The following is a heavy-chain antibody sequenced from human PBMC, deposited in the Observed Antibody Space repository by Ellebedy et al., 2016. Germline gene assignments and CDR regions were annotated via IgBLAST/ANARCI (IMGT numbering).Heavy chain of an antibody. CDR2: IYYSGST. J-gene: IGHJ4*02. CDR3: ARAEMIPNYYFDY. Sequence: SETLSLXXTVSGGSISSSSYYWGWIRQPPGKGLEWIGSIYYSGSTYYNPSLKSRVTISVDTSKNQFSLKLSSVTAADTAVYYCARAEMIPNYYFDYWGQGTLVTVSS. V-gene: IGHV4-39*07. CDR1: GGSISSSSYY. D-gene: IGHD5-24*01.